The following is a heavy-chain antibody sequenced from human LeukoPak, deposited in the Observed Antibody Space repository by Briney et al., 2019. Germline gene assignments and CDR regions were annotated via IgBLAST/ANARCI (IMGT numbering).Heavy chain of an antibody. CDR3: ARHDSIVGGNWFDP. CDR1: GGTISSYN. CDR2: IYYSGST. Sequence: SETLSLTCSVSGGTISSYNWSWIRQPPGTGLERIGYIYYSGSTNYNPSLKSRVTVSLDTSKNQFSLKLSSVTAADTAVYYCARHDSIVGGNWFDPWGQGTLVTVSS. V-gene: IGHV4-59*08. D-gene: IGHD1-26*01. J-gene: IGHJ5*02.